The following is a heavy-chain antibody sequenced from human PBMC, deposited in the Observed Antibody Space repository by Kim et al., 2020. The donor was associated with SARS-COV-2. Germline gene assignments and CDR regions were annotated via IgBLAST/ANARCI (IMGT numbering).Heavy chain of an antibody. CDR2: IIPIFGTA. D-gene: IGHD5-12*01. CDR1: GGTFSSYA. CDR3: ARDPDLMATTFSEDAFDI. V-gene: IGHV1-69*13. Sequence: SVKVSCKASGGTFSSYAISWVRQAPGQGLEWMGGIIPIFGTANYAQKFQGRVTITADESTSTAYMELSSLRSEDTAVYYCARDPDLMATTFSEDAFDIWGQGTMVTVSS. J-gene: IGHJ3*02.